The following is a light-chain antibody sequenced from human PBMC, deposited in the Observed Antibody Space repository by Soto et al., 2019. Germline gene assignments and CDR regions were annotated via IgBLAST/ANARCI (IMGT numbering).Light chain of an antibody. V-gene: IGKV3-11*01. CDR3: QQRSNWPPEIT. CDR1: QSVFSS. CDR2: DAS. Sequence: EIVMTQSPATLSVSPGEGATLSCRAIQSVFSSLAWYQQKPGQAPRLLIYDASNRATGIPARFSGSGSGTDFTLTISSLEPEDFAVYYCQQRSNWPPEITFGQGTRLEIK. J-gene: IGKJ5*01.